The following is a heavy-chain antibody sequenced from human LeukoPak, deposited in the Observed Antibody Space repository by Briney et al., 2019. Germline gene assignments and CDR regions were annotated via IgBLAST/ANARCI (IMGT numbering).Heavy chain of an antibody. CDR3: ARGARYSGCDHDAFDI. J-gene: IGHJ3*02. CDR2: ITSSGISI. D-gene: IGHD5-12*01. Sequence: PGGSLRLSCEGSGFTFSKDWMSWVRQAPGKGLEWASYITSSGISIYYADSVKGRFTISRDNAKNSLYLQMNSLRAEDTAVYYCARGARYSGCDHDAFDIWGQGTKVTVSS. V-gene: IGHV3-11*01. CDR1: GFTFSKDW.